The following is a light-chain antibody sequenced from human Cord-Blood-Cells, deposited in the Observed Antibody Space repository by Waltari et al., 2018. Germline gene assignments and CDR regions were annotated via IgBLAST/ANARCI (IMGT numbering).Light chain of an antibody. CDR2: AAS. V-gene: IGKV1-39*01. Sequence: DIQMTQSPSSLSASVGERVTITCRASQSISSYLNWYQQKPGKAPKLLIYAASSLQSGVPTRFSGSGSGTDFTLTIGSLQPEDFATYYCQQSYSTPVTFGPGTKVDIK. CDR3: QQSYSTPVT. J-gene: IGKJ3*01. CDR1: QSISSY.